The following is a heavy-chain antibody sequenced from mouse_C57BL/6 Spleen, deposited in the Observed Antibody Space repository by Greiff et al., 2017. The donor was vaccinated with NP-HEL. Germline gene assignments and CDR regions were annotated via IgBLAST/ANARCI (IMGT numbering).Heavy chain of an antibody. D-gene: IGHD1-1*01. J-gene: IGHJ1*03. Sequence: VQLQQSGAELVRPGASVTLSCKASGYTFTDYEMHWVKQTPVHGLEWIGAIDPETGGTAYNQKFKGKAILTADKSSSTAYMELRSLTSEDSAVYYCTRGRHYYGSSYVGYFDVWGTGTTVTVSS. V-gene: IGHV1-15*01. CDR2: IDPETGGT. CDR1: GYTFTDYE. CDR3: TRGRHYYGSSYVGYFDV.